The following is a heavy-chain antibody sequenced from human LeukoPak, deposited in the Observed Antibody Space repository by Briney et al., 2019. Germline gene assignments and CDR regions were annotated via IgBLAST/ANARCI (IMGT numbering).Heavy chain of an antibody. Sequence: GWSLRLSCAASGFTFSSYAMSWVRQAPGRGLEWVSAISGSGSSTFYADSVKGRFTISRDHSKNTLYLQMNSLKAEDTAVYYCAKTSGSGNYYYYYYAMDVWGQGTTVTVSS. D-gene: IGHD3-10*01. CDR3: AKTSGSGNYYYYYYAMDV. V-gene: IGHV3-23*01. J-gene: IGHJ6*02. CDR1: GFTFSSYA. CDR2: ISGSGSST.